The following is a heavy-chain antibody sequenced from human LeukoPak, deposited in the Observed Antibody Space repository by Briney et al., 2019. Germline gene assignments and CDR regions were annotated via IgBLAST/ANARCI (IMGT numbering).Heavy chain of an antibody. CDR2: IYTSGST. J-gene: IGHJ4*02. D-gene: IGHD1-26*01. CDR1: GGSISSYY. Sequence: PSETLSLICTVSGGSISSYYWSWLRQPAGKGLEWIGRIYTSGSTHYNPSLKSRVTMSADTPNNQFSLKLSSVTAADTAVYYCARGGGSYYFGSWGQGTLVTVSS. CDR3: ARGGGSYYFGS. V-gene: IGHV4-4*07.